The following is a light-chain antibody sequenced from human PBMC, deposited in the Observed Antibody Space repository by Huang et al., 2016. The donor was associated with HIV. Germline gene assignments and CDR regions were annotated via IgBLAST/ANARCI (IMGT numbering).Light chain of an antibody. J-gene: IGKJ1*01. CDR2: AAS. CDR3: QQVDSYPRT. CDR1: RDIKTY. V-gene: IGKV1-9*01. Sequence: IQLTQSPSSLSASVGDRVTITCRASRDIKTYVAWFHQRPGRAPKFLIFAASFLESGVPSRFSGSGSGTEFTLTINGLQPEDFGTYYCQQVDSYPRTFGQGTNVDVK.